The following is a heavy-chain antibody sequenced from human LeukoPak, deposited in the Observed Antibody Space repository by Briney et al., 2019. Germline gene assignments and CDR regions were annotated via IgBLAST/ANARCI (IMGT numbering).Heavy chain of an antibody. V-gene: IGHV4-59*01. J-gene: IGHJ3*02. CDR1: GGSFSGYY. Sequence: SETLSLTCAVYGGSFSGYYWSWIRQPPGKGLEWIGYIYYSGSTNYNPSLKSRVTISVDTSKNQFSLKLSSVTAADTAVYYCARLPYCGGDCYLDDAFDIWGQGTMVTVSS. D-gene: IGHD2-21*01. CDR3: ARLPYCGGDCYLDDAFDI. CDR2: IYYSGST.